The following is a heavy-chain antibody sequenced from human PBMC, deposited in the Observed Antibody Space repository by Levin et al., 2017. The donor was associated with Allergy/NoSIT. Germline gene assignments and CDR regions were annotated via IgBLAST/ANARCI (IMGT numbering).Heavy chain of an antibody. D-gene: IGHD6-19*01. CDR1: GFTLTGYY. V-gene: IGHV1-2*06. Sequence: ASVKVSCQASGFTLTGYYMVWVRQAPGQGFEWMGRINPNSGGTNYAQKFQGRVTLSRDTSINAAYMDLSSLNPDDTAMYYCARDRRVALAGRGTDAFDIWGQGTMITVSS. CDR3: ARDRRVALAGRGTDAFDI. J-gene: IGHJ3*02. CDR2: INPNSGGT.